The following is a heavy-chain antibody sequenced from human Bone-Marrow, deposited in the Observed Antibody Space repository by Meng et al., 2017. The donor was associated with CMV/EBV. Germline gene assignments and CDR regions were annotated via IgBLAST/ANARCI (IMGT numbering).Heavy chain of an antibody. Sequence: ASVKVSCKVSGYTLTELSMHWVRQAPGKGLEWMGGFDPEDGETIYAQKFQGRVTMTEDTSTDTAYMELSSLRSEDTAVYYCARDPIFGVVPANWFDPWGQGTLVTVSS. CDR1: GYTLTELS. D-gene: IGHD3-3*01. CDR2: FDPEDGET. CDR3: ARDPIFGVVPANWFDP. J-gene: IGHJ5*02. V-gene: IGHV1-24*01.